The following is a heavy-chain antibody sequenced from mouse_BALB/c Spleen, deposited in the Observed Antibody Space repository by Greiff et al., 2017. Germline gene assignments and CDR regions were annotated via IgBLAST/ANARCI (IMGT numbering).Heavy chain of an antibody. CDR3: AREEYAPFAY. CDR1: GYSITSGYY. Sequence: EVQLQESGPGLVKPSQSLSLTCSVTGYSITSGYYWNWIRQFPGNKLEWMGYISYDGSNNYNPSLKNRISITRDTSKNQFFLKLNSVTTEDTATYYCAREEYAPFAYWGQGTLVTVSA. D-gene: IGHD2-10*02. CDR2: ISYDGSN. J-gene: IGHJ3*01. V-gene: IGHV3-6*02.